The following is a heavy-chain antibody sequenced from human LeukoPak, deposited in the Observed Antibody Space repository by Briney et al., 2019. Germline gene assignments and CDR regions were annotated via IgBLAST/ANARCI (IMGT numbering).Heavy chain of an antibody. J-gene: IGHJ4*02. Sequence: PGGSLRLSCAASGFTFSSYAMHWGRQAPGKGLEWVAVISKDGGTTYHVDSVNGRFTISRDNSKDTLYLQMNSLRGEDTAVYHCARDGGDSGTIDYGGQGTLVSVSS. CDR3: ARDGGDSGTIDY. V-gene: IGHV3-30-3*01. D-gene: IGHD2-21*02. CDR2: ISKDGGTT. CDR1: GFTFSSYA.